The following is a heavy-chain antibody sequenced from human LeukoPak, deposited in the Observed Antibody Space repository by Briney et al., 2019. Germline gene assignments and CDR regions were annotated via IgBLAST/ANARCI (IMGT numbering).Heavy chain of an antibody. D-gene: IGHD3-22*01. V-gene: IGHV3-30-3*01. CDR2: ISYDGSNK. J-gene: IGHJ4*02. CDR3: AREYYYDSSGYYYTPPLDY. Sequence: GGSLRLSCAASGFTFSSYAMHWVRQAPGKGLEWVAVISYDGSNKYYADSVKGRFTISRDNSKNTLYLQMNSLRAEDTAVYYCAREYYYDSSGYYYTPPLDYWGQGTLVTVSS. CDR1: GFTFSSYA.